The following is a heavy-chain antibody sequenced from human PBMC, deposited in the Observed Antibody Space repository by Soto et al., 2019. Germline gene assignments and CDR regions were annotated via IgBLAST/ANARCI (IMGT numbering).Heavy chain of an antibody. V-gene: IGHV5-51*01. CDR3: ARHLDIAAADGDYYGMDV. CDR2: IYPGDSDT. D-gene: IGHD6-13*01. Sequence: GESLKISCKGSGYSFTSYWIGWVRQMPGKGLEWMGIIYPGDSDTRYSPSFQGQVTILADKSISTAYLQWSGLKASDTAMYYCARHLDIAAADGDYYGMDVWGQGATVTVSS. J-gene: IGHJ6*02. CDR1: GYSFTSYW.